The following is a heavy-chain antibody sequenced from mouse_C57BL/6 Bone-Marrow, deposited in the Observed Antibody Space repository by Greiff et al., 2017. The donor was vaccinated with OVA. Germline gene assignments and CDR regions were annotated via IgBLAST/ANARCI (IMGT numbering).Heavy chain of an antibody. CDR3: ARPCFR. CDR2: ISSGGSYT. J-gene: IGHJ4*01. Sequence: VKLVESGGDLVKPGGSLKLSCAASGFTFSSYGMSWVRQTPDKRLEWVATISSGGSYTYYPDSVKGRFTISRDNAKNTLYLQMSSLKSEDTAMYYCARPCFRWGQGTSVTVSS. CDR1: GFTFSSYG. V-gene: IGHV5-6*02.